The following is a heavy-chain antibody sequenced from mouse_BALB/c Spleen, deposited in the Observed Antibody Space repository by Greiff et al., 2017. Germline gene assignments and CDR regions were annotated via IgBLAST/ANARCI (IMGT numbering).Heavy chain of an antibody. Sequence: VQLQQSGAELVKPGASVKLSCTASGFNIKDTYMHWVKQRPEQGLEWIGRIDPANGNTKYDPKFQGKATITADTSSNTAYLQLSSLTSEDTADYYCAREWDGDLWYFYVWGAGTTVTVSS. D-gene: IGHD2-13*01. CDR2: IDPANGNT. CDR3: AREWDGDLWYFYV. CDR1: GFNIKDTY. V-gene: IGHV14-3*02. J-gene: IGHJ1*01.